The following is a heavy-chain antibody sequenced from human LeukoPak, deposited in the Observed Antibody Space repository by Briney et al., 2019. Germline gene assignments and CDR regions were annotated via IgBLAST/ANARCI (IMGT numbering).Heavy chain of an antibody. D-gene: IGHD4-17*01. CDR2: IYYSGST. CDR1: GGSISSYY. V-gene: IGHV4-59*01. Sequence: KPSETLSLTCTVSGGSISSYYWSWIRQPPGKRLEWIGYIYYSGSTHYNPSLHSRVTMSLDTSKNQFSLQLSSVTGADTAVYYCTRTYASTAIDYWGQGTLVTVSS. J-gene: IGHJ4*02. CDR3: TRTYASTAIDY.